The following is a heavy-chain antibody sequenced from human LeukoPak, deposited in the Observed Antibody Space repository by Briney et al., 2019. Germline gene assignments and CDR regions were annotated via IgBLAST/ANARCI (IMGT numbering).Heavy chain of an antibody. Sequence: HPGGTLRLSCAASGFTFSNYGMSWVRQAPGKGLEWVSAISGSGGSTYYADSVKGRFTISRDNSKNTLYLQMNSLRAEDTAVYYCARGLHFDYWGQGTLVTVSS. V-gene: IGHV3-23*01. J-gene: IGHJ4*02. CDR1: GFTFSNYG. CDR3: ARGLHFDY. CDR2: ISGSGGST.